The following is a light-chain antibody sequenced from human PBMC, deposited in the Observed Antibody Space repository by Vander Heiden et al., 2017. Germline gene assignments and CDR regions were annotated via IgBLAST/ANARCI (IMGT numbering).Light chain of an antibody. CDR3: QQSYGTWT. J-gene: IGKJ1*01. Sequence: DIQLTQSPSSLSASVGDRVTITCRAGQSIGSYVSWYQQKPGKAPKLVIYAASNVQSGVPERFSGSGYGTDFTLSISRLQPEDFATYYWQQSYGTWTFGQGTKVEIK. CDR1: QSIGSY. CDR2: AAS. V-gene: IGKV1-39*01.